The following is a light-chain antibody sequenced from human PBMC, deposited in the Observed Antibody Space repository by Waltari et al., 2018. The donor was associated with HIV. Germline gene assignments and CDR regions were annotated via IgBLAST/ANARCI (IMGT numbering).Light chain of an antibody. CDR1: QSVSSN. Sequence: EIVMTQSAATLSVSPGESATLSCRASQSVSSNFAWYQQKPGQAPRLLIYGASTRATGIPARFSGSGSGTEFTLTISSLQSEDFAVYYCQQYNNWPLTFGGGTKVEIK. CDR3: QQYNNWPLT. J-gene: IGKJ4*01. V-gene: IGKV3-15*01. CDR2: GAS.